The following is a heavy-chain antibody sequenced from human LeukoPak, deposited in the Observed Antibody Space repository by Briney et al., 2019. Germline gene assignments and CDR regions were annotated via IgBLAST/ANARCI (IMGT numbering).Heavy chain of an antibody. V-gene: IGHV4-59*01. CDR2: IYYSGST. Sequence: SSETLSLTCTVSGGSISSYYWSWIRQPPGKGLEWIGYIYYSGSTNYNPSLKSRVTISVDTSKNQFSLKLSSVTAADTAVYYCARGTYDYVWESHRYQEKKPGGYWGQGTLVTVSS. CDR3: ARGTYDYVWESHRYQEKKPGGY. CDR1: GGSISSYY. D-gene: IGHD3-16*02. J-gene: IGHJ4*02.